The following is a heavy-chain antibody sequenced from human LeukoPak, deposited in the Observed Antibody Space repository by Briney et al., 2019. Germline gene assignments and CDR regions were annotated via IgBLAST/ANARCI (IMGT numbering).Heavy chain of an antibody. V-gene: IGHV3-23*01. D-gene: IGHD6-19*01. J-gene: IGHJ4*02. CDR3: AKDDVGSGWYYFDS. Sequence: PGGSLRLSCAASSFTFNNFAMSWVRQAPGKGLEWVSGISDSGDSTYYADSVKGRFTISRDNSKNSLYLQMSSLRAEDTAVYFCAKDDVGSGWYYFDSWGQGTLVIVSS. CDR2: ISDSGDST. CDR1: SFTFNNFA.